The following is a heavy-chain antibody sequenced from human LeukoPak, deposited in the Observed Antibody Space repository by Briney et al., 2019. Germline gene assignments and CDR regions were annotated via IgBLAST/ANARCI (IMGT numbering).Heavy chain of an antibody. CDR3: ARSYGDYVFYYYYYMDV. CDR2: IYYSGST. J-gene: IGHJ6*03. Sequence: SETLSLTCTVPGYSISSGYYWGWIRQPPGKGLEWIGSIYYSGSTYYNPSLKSRVTISVDTSKNQFSLKLSSVTAADTAVYYCARSYGDYVFYYYYYMDVWGKGTTVTVSS. D-gene: IGHD4-17*01. V-gene: IGHV4-38-2*02. CDR1: GYSISSGYY.